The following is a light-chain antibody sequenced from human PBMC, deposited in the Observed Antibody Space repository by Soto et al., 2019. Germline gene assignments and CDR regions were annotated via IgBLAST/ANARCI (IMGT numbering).Light chain of an antibody. J-gene: IGKJ3*01. V-gene: IGKV3-11*01. CDR3: QQRSNWHT. CDR1: QCVSSY. CDR2: DAS. Sequence: EIVLTQSPATLSLSPGERATLSCRASQCVSSYLAWYQQKPGQAPRLLSYDASNRATGIPARFSGSGSGTDFTLTISSLEPEDFAVYYCQQRSNWHTFGPGTKVDIK.